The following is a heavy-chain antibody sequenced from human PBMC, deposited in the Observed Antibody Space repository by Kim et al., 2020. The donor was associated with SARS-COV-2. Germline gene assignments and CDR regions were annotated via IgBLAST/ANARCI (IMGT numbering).Heavy chain of an antibody. CDR3: ARVRFGSGWYFEDYYYYVMDV. Sequence: GGSLRLSCAASGFTFSSYWMSWVRQAPGKGLEWVANIKQDGSEKYYVDSVKGRFTISRDNAKNSLYLQMNSLRAEDTAVYYCARVRFGSGWYFEDYYYYVMDVWGQGATVTVSS. CDR1: GFTFSSYW. J-gene: IGHJ6*02. CDR2: IKQDGSEK. V-gene: IGHV3-7*03. D-gene: IGHD6-19*01.